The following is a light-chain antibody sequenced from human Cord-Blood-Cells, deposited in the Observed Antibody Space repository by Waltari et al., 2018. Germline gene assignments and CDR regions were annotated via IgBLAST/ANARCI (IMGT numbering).Light chain of an antibody. V-gene: IGLV2-23*01. CDR3: CSYAGSSTWV. CDR1: SSDVGSYNL. Sequence: QSALTQPASVSGSPGQSITIPCTGTSSDVGSYNLVSWYQQHPGKAPKRMIYEGSKRPSGVSNRISGPKSGNTASLTISGLQAEDEADYYCCSYAGSSTWVFGGGTKLTVL. J-gene: IGLJ3*02. CDR2: EGS.